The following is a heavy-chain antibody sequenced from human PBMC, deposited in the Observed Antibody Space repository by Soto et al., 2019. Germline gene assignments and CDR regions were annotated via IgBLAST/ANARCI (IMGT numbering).Heavy chain of an antibody. CDR1: GGSVSSGSYY. D-gene: IGHD2-8*01. CDR2: IYYSGST. J-gene: IGHJ4*02. CDR3: ARNGGAPLYYFDY. V-gene: IGHV4-31*03. Sequence: SETLSLTCTVSGGSVSSGSYYWSWIRQHPGKGLEWIGYIYYSGSTYYNPSLKSRVTISVDTSKNQFSLKLSSVTAADTAVYYCARNGGAPLYYFDYWGQGTLVTVSS.